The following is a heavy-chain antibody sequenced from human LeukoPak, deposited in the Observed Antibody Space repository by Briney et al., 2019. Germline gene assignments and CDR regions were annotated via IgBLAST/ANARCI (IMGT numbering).Heavy chain of an antibody. CDR3: ARDQGRGFGELYPFDY. CDR1: GFTFSSYG. V-gene: IGHV3-33*01. J-gene: IGHJ4*02. Sequence: PGGSLRLSCAASGFTFSSYGMHWARQAPGKGLEWVAVIWYDGSNKYYADSVKGRFTISRDNSKNTLYLQMNSLRAEDTAVYYCARDQGRGFGELYPFDYWGQGTLVTVSS. D-gene: IGHD3-10*01. CDR2: IWYDGSNK.